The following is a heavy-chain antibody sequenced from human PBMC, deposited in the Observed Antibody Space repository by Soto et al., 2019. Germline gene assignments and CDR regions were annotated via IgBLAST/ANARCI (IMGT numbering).Heavy chain of an antibody. D-gene: IGHD6-6*01. CDR3: ATDRGSSSGDADNAFDI. CDR2: INPNSGGT. Sequence: QVQLVQSGAEVKKPGASVKVSCKASGYTFTGYYMHWVRQAPGQGLEWMGWINPNSGGTNYAQKFQGWVTITRDTSISTAYMELSRLRSDDTAVYYCATDRGSSSGDADNAFDIWGQGTMVTVSS. CDR1: GYTFTGYY. J-gene: IGHJ3*02. V-gene: IGHV1-2*04.